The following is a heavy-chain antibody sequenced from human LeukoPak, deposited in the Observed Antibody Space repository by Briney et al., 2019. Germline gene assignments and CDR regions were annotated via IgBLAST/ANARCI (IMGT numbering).Heavy chain of an antibody. CDR3: ARLIYDSSGYYFDK. Sequence: PSETLSLTCTVPGGSISSYHWSWIRQSPGKGLEWMGYIQYSGSTNRNPSLKSRVTISVDTSKNQFSLKLSSVTAADTAVYYCARLIYDSSGYYFDKWGQGTLVTVSS. V-gene: IGHV4-59*08. CDR1: GGSISSYH. D-gene: IGHD3-22*01. J-gene: IGHJ4*02. CDR2: IQYSGST.